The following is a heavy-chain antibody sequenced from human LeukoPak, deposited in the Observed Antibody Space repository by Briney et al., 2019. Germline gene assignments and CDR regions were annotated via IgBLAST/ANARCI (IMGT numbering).Heavy chain of an antibody. D-gene: IGHD2-2*02. Sequence: GGSLRLSCAASGFTFSSYAMHWVRQAPGKGLEWVSSISSSSSYIYYADSVKGRFTISRDNAKNSLYLQMNSLRAEDTAVYYCARDYCSSTSCYRFFDPWGQGTLVTVSS. J-gene: IGHJ5*02. CDR2: ISSSSSYI. CDR1: GFTFSSYA. V-gene: IGHV3-21*01. CDR3: ARDYCSSTSCYRFFDP.